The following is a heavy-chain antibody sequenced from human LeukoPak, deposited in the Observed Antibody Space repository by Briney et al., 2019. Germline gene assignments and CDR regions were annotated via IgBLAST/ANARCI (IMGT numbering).Heavy chain of an antibody. CDR3: VRSQSEQQLRAFDM. CDR2: INSDGSTT. CDR1: GFIFSGLW. V-gene: IGHV3-74*01. D-gene: IGHD6-13*01. J-gene: IGHJ3*02. Sequence: PGGSLRLSCAASGFIFSGLWMQWVRQAPGKGLVGVSRINSDGSTTTYADSVKGRFTISRDNAKNTLYLQMNSLRAEDTAVYYCVRSQSEQQLRAFDMWGQGTMVTVSS.